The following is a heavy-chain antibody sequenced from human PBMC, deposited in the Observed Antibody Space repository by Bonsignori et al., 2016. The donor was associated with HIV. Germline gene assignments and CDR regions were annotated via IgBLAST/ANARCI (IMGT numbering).Heavy chain of an antibody. CDR2: IYTSGTT. Sequence: GSLRLSCTVSGGSLSSYYWSWIRQPAGKGPEWIGRIYTSGTTYYNPSLKSRVTMSVDGSKNEFSLKLSSVTAADTAVYYCARQAYYYESTNLYHMGGFDIWGQGTVVTVSS. D-gene: IGHD3-22*01. CDR1: GGSLSSYY. V-gene: IGHV4-4*07. CDR3: ARQAYYYESTNLYHMGGFDI. J-gene: IGHJ3*02.